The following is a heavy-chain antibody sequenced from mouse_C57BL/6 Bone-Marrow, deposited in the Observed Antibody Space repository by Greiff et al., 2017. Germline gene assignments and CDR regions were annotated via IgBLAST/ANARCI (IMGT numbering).Heavy chain of an antibody. Sequence: QVQLQQPGAELVKPGASVKLSCKASGYTFTSYWMQWVKQRPGQGLEWIGEIDPSDSYTNYNQKFKGKATLTVDTSSSTAYMQLSILTSEDAAVYYCARRAYYGSSKNPWFAYWGQGTLVTVSA. J-gene: IGHJ3*01. V-gene: IGHV1-50*01. CDR1: GYTFTSYW. CDR2: IDPSDSYT. CDR3: ARRAYYGSSKNPWFAY. D-gene: IGHD1-1*01.